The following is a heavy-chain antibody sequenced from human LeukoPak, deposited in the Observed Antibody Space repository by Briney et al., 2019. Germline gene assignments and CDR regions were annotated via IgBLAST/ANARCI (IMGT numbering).Heavy chain of an antibody. D-gene: IGHD6-13*01. CDR1: GGSISSGDHY. V-gene: IGHV4-30-4*08. CDR3: PRQPVIAAAGVDY. CDR2: IYYSGST. J-gene: IGHJ4*02. Sequence: SQTLSLTCTVSGGSISSGDHYWSWIRQPPGKGLEWIGYIYYSGSTYYNPSLKSRVTISVDTSKNQFSLKLSSATAADTAVYYCPRQPVIAAAGVDYWGQGTLVTVSS.